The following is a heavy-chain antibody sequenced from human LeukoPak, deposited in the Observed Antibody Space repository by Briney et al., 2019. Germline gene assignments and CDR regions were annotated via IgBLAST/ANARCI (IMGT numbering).Heavy chain of an antibody. CDR1: GGSISTYS. V-gene: IGHV4-59*01. D-gene: IGHD1-26*01. J-gene: IGHJ4*02. CDR2: IYYTGRT. Sequence: PSETLSLTCTVSGGSISTYSWSWIRQPPGKGLEWIGYIYYTGRTSYNPSLKSRVTMSVDTSKNQFSLKLSSVTAADTAMYYCARGYSGTYLTVGYWGQGTLVTVSS. CDR3: ARGYSGTYLTVGY.